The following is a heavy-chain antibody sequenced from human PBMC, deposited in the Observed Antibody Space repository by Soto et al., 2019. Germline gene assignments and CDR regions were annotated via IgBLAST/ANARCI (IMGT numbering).Heavy chain of an antibody. Sequence: EVRLVESGGGLVQPGGSLRLSCAVSGFTFSSYYMQWVRQGPGKGLVYVARIDFDGRSTVHADSVKGRFTISRDNAKNTLYLQMNSLGVEDTGVYYCARGGSTSWLRALDLWGQGTLVTVSS. CDR3: ARGGSTSWLRALDL. D-gene: IGHD6-13*01. CDR2: IDFDGRST. J-gene: IGHJ5*02. V-gene: IGHV3-74*01. CDR1: GFTFSSYY.